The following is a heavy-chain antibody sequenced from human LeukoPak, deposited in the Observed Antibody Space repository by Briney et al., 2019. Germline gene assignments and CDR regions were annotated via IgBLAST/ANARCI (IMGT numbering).Heavy chain of an antibody. CDR1: GGSVSSGSFY. CDR2: IYYTGST. V-gene: IGHV4-61*01. CDR3: ARFVRNYREVDF. J-gene: IGHJ4*02. Sequence: SETLSLTCTVSGGSVSSGSFYWSWIRQPPGRGLEWIGSIYYTGSTNYNPSLKSRFTISVPTSKNQFSLKLTSVTAADTAVYYCARFVRNYREVDFWGQGTLVTVSS. D-gene: IGHD4-11*01.